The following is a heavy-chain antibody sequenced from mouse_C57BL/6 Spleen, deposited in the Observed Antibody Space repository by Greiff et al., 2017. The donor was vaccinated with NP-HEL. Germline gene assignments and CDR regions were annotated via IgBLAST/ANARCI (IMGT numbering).Heavy chain of an antibody. CDR3: TTGRLRFAY. V-gene: IGHV14-4*01. D-gene: IGHD2-4*01. CDR2: IDPENGDT. Sequence: VQLQQSGAELVRPGASVKLSCTASGFNIKDDYMHWVKQRPEQGLEWIGWIDPENGDTEYASKFQGKATITADTSSNTAYLRLSSLTSEDTAVYYCTTGRLRFAYWGQGTLVTVSA. J-gene: IGHJ3*01. CDR1: GFNIKDDY.